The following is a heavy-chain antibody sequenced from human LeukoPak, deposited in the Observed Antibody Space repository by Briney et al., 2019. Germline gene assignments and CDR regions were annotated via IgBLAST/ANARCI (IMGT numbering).Heavy chain of an antibody. CDR3: ARGDIAAAVNFDY. CDR2: INPNSGGT. J-gene: IGHJ4*02. D-gene: IGHD6-13*01. CDR1: GYTFTGYY. Sequence: GASVKVSCKASGYTFTGYYMHWVRQAPGQGLEWMGWINPNSGGTNYAQKFQGRVTMTRDTSISTAYMELSRLRSDDTAVYYCARGDIAAAVNFDYWGQGTLVTVSS. V-gene: IGHV1-2*02.